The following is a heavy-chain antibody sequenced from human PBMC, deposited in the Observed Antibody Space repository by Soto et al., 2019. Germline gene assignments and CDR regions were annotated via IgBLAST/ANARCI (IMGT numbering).Heavy chain of an antibody. Sequence: SVKVSCKASGGTFSSYTISWVRQAPGQGLEWMGRIIPILGIANYAQKFQGRVTITADKSTSTAYMELSSLRSEDTAVYYRARDQKQQPVRRPPPGWFDPWGQGTLVTVSS. V-gene: IGHV1-69*04. D-gene: IGHD6-13*01. CDR3: ARDQKQQPVRRPPPGWFDP. J-gene: IGHJ5*02. CDR1: GGTFSSYT. CDR2: IIPILGIA.